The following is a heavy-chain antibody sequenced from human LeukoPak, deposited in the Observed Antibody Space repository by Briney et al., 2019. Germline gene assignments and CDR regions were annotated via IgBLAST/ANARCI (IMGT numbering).Heavy chain of an antibody. Sequence: GGSLRLSCAASGFTFSSYGMHWVRQAPGKGLEWVAVISYDGSNKYYAYSVKGRFTNSRDESKATLYLQMCSLSAEDTAVYYCAKGCHSYGKVDYWGQGTLVTVSS. CDR2: ISYDGSNK. V-gene: IGHV3-30*18. CDR1: GFTFSSYG. CDR3: AKGCHSYGKVDY. D-gene: IGHD5-18*01. J-gene: IGHJ4*02.